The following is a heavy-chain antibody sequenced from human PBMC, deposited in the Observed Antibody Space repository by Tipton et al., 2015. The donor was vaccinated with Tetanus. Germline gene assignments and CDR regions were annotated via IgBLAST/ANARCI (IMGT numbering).Heavy chain of an antibody. CDR2: ISPDGRST. D-gene: IGHD5-24*01. J-gene: IGHJ4*02. CDR3: ARGRDGFHGYFDS. CDR1: EFTFSSYW. Sequence: SLRLSCAASEFTFSSYWMHWVRQAPGKGLVWVSRISPDGRSTSNADSVKGRFTISRDNAKNTLYVQMNSLRAEDTGVYYCARGRDGFHGYFDSWGQGALVTVSS. V-gene: IGHV3-74*01.